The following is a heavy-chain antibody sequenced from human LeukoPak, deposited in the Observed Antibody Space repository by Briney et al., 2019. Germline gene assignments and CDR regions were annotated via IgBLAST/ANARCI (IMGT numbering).Heavy chain of an antibody. V-gene: IGHV1-46*01. D-gene: IGHD6-13*01. CDR1: GYTFTSYY. Sequence: SSVKVSCKASGYTFTSYYMHSVRQAPGQRLEWMGIINPSGGSTSYAQKIQGRVTMTRYTSTSTVYMELSSLRSEDTAVYYCARVAQAAAFAFDFWGQGTMVTVSS. J-gene: IGHJ3*01. CDR2: INPSGGST. CDR3: ARVAQAAAFAFDF.